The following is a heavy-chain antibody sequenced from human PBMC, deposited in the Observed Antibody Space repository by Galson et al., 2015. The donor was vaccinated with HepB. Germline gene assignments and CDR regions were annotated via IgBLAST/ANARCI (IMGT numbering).Heavy chain of an antibody. CDR1: GFTFSSYA. CDR3: ARVSIVVVTAVDY. Sequence: SLRLSCAASGFTFSSYAMHWVRQAPGKGLEWVAVISYDGSNKYYADSVKGRFTISRDNSKNTLYLQMNSLRAEDTAVYYCARVSIVVVTAVDYWGQGTLVTVSS. D-gene: IGHD2-21*02. J-gene: IGHJ4*02. CDR2: ISYDGSNK. V-gene: IGHV3-30*04.